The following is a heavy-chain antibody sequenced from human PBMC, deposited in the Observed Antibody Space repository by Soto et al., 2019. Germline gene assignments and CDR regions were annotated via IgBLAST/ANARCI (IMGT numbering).Heavy chain of an antibody. D-gene: IGHD6-13*01. CDR1: GFTFSSYA. Sequence: EVQLLESGGGLVQPGGSLRLSCAASGFTFSSYAMSWVRQASGKGLEWVSALTASGDPTYYADSVKGRFTISRDNSKNTLYLQMNSVRAEDTGVYYCAKDPRLGIATPLFGYWGQGTLVTVSS. CDR2: LTASGDPT. J-gene: IGHJ4*02. V-gene: IGHV3-23*01. CDR3: AKDPRLGIATPLFGY.